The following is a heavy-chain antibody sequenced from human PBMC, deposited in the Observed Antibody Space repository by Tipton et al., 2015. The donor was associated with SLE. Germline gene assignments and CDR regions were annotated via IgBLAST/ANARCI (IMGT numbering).Heavy chain of an antibody. J-gene: IGHJ4*02. D-gene: IGHD1-26*01. CDR3: AREPKGGSYYTDV. CDR1: GYSINSGHY. CDR2: IYTSGST. V-gene: IGHV4-4*07. Sequence: LRLSCTVSGYSINSGHYWSWIRQPAGKGLEWIGRIYTSGSTDYNPSLKSRVTMSLDKSKNQFSLKVTSVTAADTAVYYCAREPKGGSYYTDVWGQGTLVTVSS.